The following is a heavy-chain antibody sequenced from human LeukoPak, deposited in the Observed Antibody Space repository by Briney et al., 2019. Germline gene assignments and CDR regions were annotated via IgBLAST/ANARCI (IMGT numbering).Heavy chain of an antibody. D-gene: IGHD6-19*01. V-gene: IGHV3-30*02. CDR1: GFTFRAFV. CDR3: AKLAVAESLDL. CDR2: IRHDGSNK. J-gene: IGHJ4*02. Sequence: GGSLRLSCAASGFTFRAFVMHWVRQAPGKGLEWVAFIRHDGSNKYYGDSVKGRFTISRDNSKSTLDLQMNSLRAEDTAVYYCAKLAVAESLDLWGQGTLVTVSS.